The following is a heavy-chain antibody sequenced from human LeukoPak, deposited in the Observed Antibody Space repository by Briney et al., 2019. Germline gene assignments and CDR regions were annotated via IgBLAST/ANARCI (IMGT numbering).Heavy chain of an antibody. CDR1: GFTFSNYG. D-gene: IGHD3-3*01. Sequence: PGGSLRLSCAASGFTFSNYGMHWVRQAPGKGLEWVALISYDGSNKYYADSVKGRFTISRDNSKNTLYLQMISLRAEDTAVYYCARGSYYDFWSGYYGPFDYWGQGTLVTVSS. CDR3: ARGSYYDFWSGYYGPFDY. V-gene: IGHV3-30*03. CDR2: ISYDGSNK. J-gene: IGHJ4*02.